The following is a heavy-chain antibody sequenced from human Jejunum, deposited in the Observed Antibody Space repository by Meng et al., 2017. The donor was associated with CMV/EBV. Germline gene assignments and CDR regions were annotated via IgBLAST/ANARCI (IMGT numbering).Heavy chain of an antibody. Sequence: DFNVHWVRQAPGQGLEWMGYMNPNSGATHYAQKFQGRVSMTSDTSITTAYMEVSRLTSDDTAVYYCGRVCDFYDSHDYVHDRSLDIWGPGTLVTVSS. D-gene: IGHD3-22*01. CDR1: DFN. J-gene: IGHJ4*02. V-gene: IGHV1-2*02. CDR2: MNPNSGAT. CDR3: GRVCDFYDSHDYVHDRSLDI.